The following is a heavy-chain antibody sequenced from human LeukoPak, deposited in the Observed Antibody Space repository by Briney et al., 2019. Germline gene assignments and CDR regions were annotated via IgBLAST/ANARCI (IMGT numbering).Heavy chain of an antibody. D-gene: IGHD6-13*01. V-gene: IGHV3-74*01. CDR2: ISSDGSTT. CDR1: GFTFSSYW. Sequence: PGGSLRLSCAASGFTFSSYWMHWVRQAPGKGLVWVSRISSDGSTTTYADSVKGRFTIYRDNAKNTLFLQMNSLRAEDTAVYYCARLNSTSGTAYWGQGTLVTVSS. J-gene: IGHJ4*02. CDR3: ARLNSTSGTAY.